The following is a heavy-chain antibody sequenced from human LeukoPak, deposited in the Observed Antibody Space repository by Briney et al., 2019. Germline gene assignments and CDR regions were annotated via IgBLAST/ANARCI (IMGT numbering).Heavy chain of an antibody. CDR2: ISSDGSST. V-gene: IGHV3-74*01. J-gene: IGHJ4*02. D-gene: IGHD4-17*01. CDR1: GFTFSNYW. Sequence: GGSLRLSCAASGFTFSNYWMHWVRQAPGKGLVWVSRISSDGSSTSYADSVKGRFTISRDSAKNTLYLQMNSLGAEDTAVYSCAGVGAYSGDYVRFDYWGQGTLVTVSS. CDR3: AGVGAYSGDYVRFDY.